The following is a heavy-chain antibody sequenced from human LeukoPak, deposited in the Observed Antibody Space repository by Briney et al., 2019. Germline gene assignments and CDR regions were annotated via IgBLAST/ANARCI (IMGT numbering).Heavy chain of an antibody. V-gene: IGHV3-30*04. CDR2: ISYDGSNK. D-gene: IGHD2-15*01. Sequence: GGSLRLSCAASGFTFSSYAMHWVRQAPGKGLEWVAVISYDGSNKYYADSVKGRFTISRDNSKNTLYLQMNSLRAEDTAVYYCAKDKGGSGDDAFDIWGQGTMVTVSS. CDR3: AKDKGGSGDDAFDI. CDR1: GFTFSSYA. J-gene: IGHJ3*02.